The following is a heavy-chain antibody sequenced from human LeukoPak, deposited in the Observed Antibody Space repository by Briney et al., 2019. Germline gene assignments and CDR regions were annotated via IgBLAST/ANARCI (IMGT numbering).Heavy chain of an antibody. CDR2: ISYDGSNK. CDR1: GFTFSSYA. Sequence: AGGSLRLSCAASGFTFSSYAMHWVRQAPGKGLEWVAVISYDGSNKYYADSVKGRFTISRDNAKNTLYLQMNSLRAEDTAVYYCASPRYYYDSSGYYFLNYFDYWGQGTLVTVSS. J-gene: IGHJ4*02. V-gene: IGHV3-30-3*01. CDR3: ASPRYYYDSSGYYFLNYFDY. D-gene: IGHD3-22*01.